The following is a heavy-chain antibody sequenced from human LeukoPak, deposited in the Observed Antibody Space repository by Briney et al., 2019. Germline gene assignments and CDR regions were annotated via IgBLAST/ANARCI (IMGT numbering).Heavy chain of an antibody. CDR2: ISYDGSNK. J-gene: IGHJ4*02. V-gene: IGHV3-30-3*01. D-gene: IGHD6-19*01. CDR3: ARDGFHSNGWYWYSDY. CDR1: GFTFSTYA. Sequence: GGSLRLSCAASGFTFSTYAMHWVRQAPGKGLEWVAVISYDGSNKYYADSVKGRFTIFRDNSKNTLYLQMNSLRAEDTAVYYCARDGFHSNGWYWYSDYWGQGTLVTVSS.